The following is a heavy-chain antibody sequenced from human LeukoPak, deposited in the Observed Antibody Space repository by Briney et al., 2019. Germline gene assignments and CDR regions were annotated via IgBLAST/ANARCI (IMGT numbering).Heavy chain of an antibody. CDR2: ISYDGSNK. V-gene: IGHV3-30*01. J-gene: IGHJ6*03. CDR3: VKARSAYYYYMDV. CDR1: GFTFSSYA. D-gene: IGHD6-6*01. Sequence: PGRSLRLSCAASGFTFSSYAMHWVRQAPGKGLEWVAVISYDGSNKYYADSVKGRFTISRDNSKNTLYLQMNSLGAEDTAVYYCVKARSAYYYYMDVWGKGTTVTVSS.